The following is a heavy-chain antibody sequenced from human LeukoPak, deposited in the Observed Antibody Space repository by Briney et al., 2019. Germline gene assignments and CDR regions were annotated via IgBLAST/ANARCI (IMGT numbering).Heavy chain of an antibody. Sequence: SETLSLTCTVSGYSISSGFYWGWIRQPPGKGLEWIGNVYHSGSTNYNPSLKSRVTISVDTSKNQFSLKLSSVTAADTAVYYCARGPTRSPYYYDSSGYYYWGQGTLVTVSS. J-gene: IGHJ4*02. D-gene: IGHD3-22*01. V-gene: IGHV4-38-2*02. CDR1: GYSISSGFY. CDR3: ARGPTRSPYYYDSSGYYY. CDR2: VYHSGST.